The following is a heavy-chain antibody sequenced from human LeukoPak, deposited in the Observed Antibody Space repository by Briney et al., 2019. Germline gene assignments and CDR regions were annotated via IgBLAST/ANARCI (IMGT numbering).Heavy chain of an antibody. D-gene: IGHD3-22*01. CDR3: ARQGYYYDSSGYGGY. V-gene: IGHV1-69*13. CDR2: IIPIFGTA. Sequence: GASVKVSCKASGGTFSSYAISWVRQAPGQGLEWMGRIIPIFGTANYAQKFQGRVTITADESTSTAYMELSSLRSEDTAVYYCARQGYYYDSSGYGGYWGQGTLVTVSS. J-gene: IGHJ4*02. CDR1: GGTFSSYA.